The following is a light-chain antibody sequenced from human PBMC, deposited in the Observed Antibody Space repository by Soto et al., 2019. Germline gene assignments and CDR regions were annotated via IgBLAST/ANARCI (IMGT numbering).Light chain of an antibody. V-gene: IGLV2-8*01. CDR2: EVT. J-gene: IGLJ1*01. Sequence: QSALTQPPSASGSPGQSVTISCTGTSSDVGGYDYVPWYQQYPGKTPKLMIFEVTKRPSGVPDRFSGSKSGNTASLTVSGLQAEDEADYYCLSYAGTACVFGTGTKVTVL. CDR1: SSDVGGYDY. CDR3: LSYAGTACV.